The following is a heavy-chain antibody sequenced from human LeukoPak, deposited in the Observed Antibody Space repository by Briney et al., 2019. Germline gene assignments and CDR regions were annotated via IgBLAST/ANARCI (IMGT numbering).Heavy chain of an antibody. CDR3: ARGPGGELLEPNWFDP. CDR2: INHSGST. D-gene: IGHD1-7*01. J-gene: IGHJ5*02. CDR1: GGSFSGYY. V-gene: IGHV4-34*01. Sequence: SETLSLTCAVYGGSFSGYYWSWIRQPPGKGLEWIGEINHSGSTNYNPSLKSRVTISVDTSKNQFSLKLSSVTAADTAVYYCARGPGGELLEPNWFDPWGQGTLVTVSS.